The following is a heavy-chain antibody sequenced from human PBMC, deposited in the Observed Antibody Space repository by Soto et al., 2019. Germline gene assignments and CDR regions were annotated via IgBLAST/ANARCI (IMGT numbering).Heavy chain of an antibody. V-gene: IGHV3-30-3*01. D-gene: IGHD6-6*01. Sequence: PGGSLRLSCAASGFTFSSYAMHWVRQAPGKGLEWVAVISYDGSNKYYADSVKGRFTISRDNSKNTLYLQMNSLRAEDTAVYYCCGGGSSSDYWGQGTLVTVSS. CDR3: CGGGSSSDY. CDR2: ISYDGSNK. J-gene: IGHJ4*02. CDR1: GFTFSSYA.